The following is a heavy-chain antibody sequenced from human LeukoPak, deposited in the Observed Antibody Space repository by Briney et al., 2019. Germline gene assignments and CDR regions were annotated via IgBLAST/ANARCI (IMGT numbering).Heavy chain of an antibody. Sequence: SETLSLTCTVSGGSISSYYWSWIRQPPGKGLEWIGYIYYSGSTNYNPSLKSRVTISVDTTKNQFSLKLSSVTAADTAVYYCARTHTYYYDSSGWYFDYWGQGTLVTVSS. D-gene: IGHD3-22*01. J-gene: IGHJ4*02. V-gene: IGHV4-59*01. CDR3: ARTHTYYYDSSGWYFDY. CDR2: IYYSGST. CDR1: GGSISSYY.